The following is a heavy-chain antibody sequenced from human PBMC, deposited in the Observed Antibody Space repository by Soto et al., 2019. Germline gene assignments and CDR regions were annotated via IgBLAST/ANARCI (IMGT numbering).Heavy chain of an antibody. V-gene: IGHV1-46*01. CDR1: GYTFTSYY. D-gene: IGHD3-22*01. CDR3: ARDEYNRYYYDSSGYYPFDY. CDR2: INPSGGST. J-gene: IGHJ4*02. Sequence: ASVKVSCKASGYTFTSYYMHWVRRAPGQGLEWMGIINPSGGSTSYAQKFQGRVTMTRDTSTSTVYMELSSLRSEDTAVYYCARDEYNRYYYDSSGYYPFDYWGQGTLVTVSS.